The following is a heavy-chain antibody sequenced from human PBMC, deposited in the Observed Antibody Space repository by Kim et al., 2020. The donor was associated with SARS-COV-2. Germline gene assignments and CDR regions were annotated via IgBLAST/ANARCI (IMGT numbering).Heavy chain of an antibody. Sequence: ASVKVSCKASGYTFTSYAFHWVRQAPGQRLEWMGWIDADNGNTKYSQKFQGRVTITRDTSARTAYMELSSLRSEDTAVYYCARNEDYWGQGTLVPVSS. CDR3: ARNEDY. CDR1: GYTFTSYA. J-gene: IGHJ4*02. V-gene: IGHV1-3*01. CDR2: IDADNGNT.